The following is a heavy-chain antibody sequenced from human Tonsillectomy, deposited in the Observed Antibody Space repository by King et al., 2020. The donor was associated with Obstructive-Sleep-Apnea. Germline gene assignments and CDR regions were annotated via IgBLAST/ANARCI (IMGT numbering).Heavy chain of an antibody. Sequence: VQLVQSGAEVKKPGASVKVSCKASGYTFTSYDINWVRQATGQGLEWMGWMNPNSGNTGYAQKFQGRVTMTKNTSISTAYMELSSLRSEDTAVYYCARASRYCSGGSCYSVGYWGQGTLVTVSS. CDR3: ARASRYCSGGSCYSVGY. CDR1: GYTFTSYD. CDR2: MNPNSGNT. J-gene: IGHJ4*02. V-gene: IGHV1-8*01. D-gene: IGHD2-15*01.